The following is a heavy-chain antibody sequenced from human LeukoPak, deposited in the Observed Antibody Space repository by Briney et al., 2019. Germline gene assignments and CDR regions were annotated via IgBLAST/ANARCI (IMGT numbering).Heavy chain of an antibody. D-gene: IGHD3-3*01. J-gene: IGHJ5*02. Sequence: ASVKVSCKASGYTFTSYDINWVRQATGQGLEWMGWMNPNSGNTGYAQKFQGRVTMTEDTSTDTAYIELSSLRSEDTAVYYCATDFWSGYYHNWFDPWGQGTLVTVSS. CDR1: GYTFTSYD. CDR3: ATDFWSGYYHNWFDP. V-gene: IGHV1-8*01. CDR2: MNPNSGNT.